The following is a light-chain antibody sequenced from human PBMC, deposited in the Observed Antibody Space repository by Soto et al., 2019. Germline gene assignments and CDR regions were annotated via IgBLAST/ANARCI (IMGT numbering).Light chain of an antibody. CDR2: QAS. CDR3: QQYNSYSLT. CDR1: RDIGSD. Sequence: QMTQSPSSLSASVGDRITITCRASRDIGSDLSWYQQKPGKAPTLLIYQASSLETEVPSRFSGSGSGTEFTLTISSLQPGDFATYYCQQYNSYSLTFGQGTKVDIK. J-gene: IGKJ1*01. V-gene: IGKV1-5*03.